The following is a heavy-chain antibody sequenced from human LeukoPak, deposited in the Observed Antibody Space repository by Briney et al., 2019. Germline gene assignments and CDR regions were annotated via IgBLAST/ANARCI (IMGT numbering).Heavy chain of an antibody. CDR1: GFTFSNYG. CDR3: ARAPVTSCRGAYCYPFDY. CDR2: TSSSDAGT. J-gene: IGHJ4*02. D-gene: IGHD2-21*01. V-gene: IGHV3-23*01. Sequence: PGGTLRLSCAASGFTFSNYGMSWVRQAPGKGLEWVSATSSSDAGTYYADSVRGRFTISRDNSKNTLYLQMNSLRLEDAAVYFCARAPVTSCRGAYCYPFDYWGQGTQVTVSS.